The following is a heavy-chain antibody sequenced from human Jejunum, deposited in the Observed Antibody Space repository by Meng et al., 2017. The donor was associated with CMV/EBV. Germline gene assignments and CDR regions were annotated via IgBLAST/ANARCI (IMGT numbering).Heavy chain of an antibody. J-gene: IGHJ6*02. D-gene: IGHD1-1*01. CDR3: ARFSSTGAYYLGMDV. CDR1: GSISSCY. V-gene: IGHV4-59*01. CDR2: IYYKGST. Sequence: GSISSCYWSWIRQPPGKGLEWIGFIYYKGSTSYNPSLRSRVTMSVDTSKNQCSLKVTSVTAADTALYYCARFSSTGAYYLGMDVWGQGTTVTVSS.